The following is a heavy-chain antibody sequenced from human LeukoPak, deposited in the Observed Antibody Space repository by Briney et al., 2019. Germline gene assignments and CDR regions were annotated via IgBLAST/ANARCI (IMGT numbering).Heavy chain of an antibody. Sequence: ASVKVSCKASGGTFSSYAISWVRQAPGQGGEGMGGIIPIFGTANYEQKFQGRVTITTDESTSTAYMELSSLRSEDTAVYYCASVVVAGPYYYYMDVWGKGTTVTVSS. CDR3: ASVVVAGPYYYYMDV. J-gene: IGHJ6*03. CDR2: IIPIFGTA. D-gene: IGHD2-15*01. CDR1: GGTFSSYA. V-gene: IGHV1-69*05.